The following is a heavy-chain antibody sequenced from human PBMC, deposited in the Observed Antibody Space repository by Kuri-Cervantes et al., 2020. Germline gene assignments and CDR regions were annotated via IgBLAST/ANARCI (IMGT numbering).Heavy chain of an antibody. CDR3: AKGGGDWLLQKDNMDV. J-gene: IGHJ6*02. Sequence: GESLKISCAASGFTFSRCDMHWVRQAPGKGLEWLTFILYDGSIKYYADSVKGRFTISRDNSKNTLYLQMNSLRAEDTAVYYCAKGGGDWLLQKDNMDVWGQGTTVTVSS. V-gene: IGHV3-30*18. CDR1: GFTFSRCD. D-gene: IGHD3-9*01. CDR2: ILYDGSIK.